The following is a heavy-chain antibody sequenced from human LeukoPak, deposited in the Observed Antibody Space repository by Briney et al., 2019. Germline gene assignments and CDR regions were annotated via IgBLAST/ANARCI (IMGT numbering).Heavy chain of an antibody. CDR1: GFTFSDYY. V-gene: IGHV3-11*01. D-gene: IGHD3-10*01. Sequence: GGSLRLSCAASGFTFSDYYMSWIRQAPGKGLEWVSYIDGGATYYADSVKGRFTLSRDNTKNSFYLQMNSLRAEDTAVYYCARDPKRGGTFDIWGQGTRVTVS. CDR2: IDGGAT. CDR3: ARDPKRGGTFDI. J-gene: IGHJ3*02.